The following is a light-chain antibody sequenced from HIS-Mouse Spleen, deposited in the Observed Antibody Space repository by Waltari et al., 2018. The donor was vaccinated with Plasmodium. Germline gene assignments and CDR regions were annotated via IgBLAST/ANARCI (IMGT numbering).Light chain of an antibody. J-gene: IGLJ1*01. CDR3: CSYAGSYTFV. CDR2: DVS. V-gene: IGLV2-11*01. CDR1: SSDFRSHTH. Sequence: QSALAQPRSVSGSLGLSVTLSCIGASSDFRSHTHFSWYQQHPGKAPKLMIYDVSKRPSGVPDRFSGSKSGNTASLTISGLQAEDEADYYCCSYAGSYTFVFGTGTKVTVL.